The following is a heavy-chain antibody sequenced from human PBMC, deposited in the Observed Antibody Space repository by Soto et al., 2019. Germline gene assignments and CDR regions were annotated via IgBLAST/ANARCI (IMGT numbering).Heavy chain of an antibody. J-gene: IGHJ4*02. CDR1: GFTFSTYS. V-gene: IGHV3-48*02. Sequence: PGGSLRLSCAASGFTFSTYSMIWVRQAPGKGLEWVSYISSSGSTIYYGGSVKGRFTISRDNAKNSLYLQMNSLRDDDTAVYYCARGRGYCGGTNCYLDYWGQGALVTVSS. D-gene: IGHD2-21*01. CDR3: ARGRGYCGGTNCYLDY. CDR2: ISSSGSTI.